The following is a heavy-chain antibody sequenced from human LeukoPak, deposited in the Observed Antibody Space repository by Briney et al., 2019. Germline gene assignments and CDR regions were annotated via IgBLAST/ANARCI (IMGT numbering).Heavy chain of an antibody. CDR1: GGSISSYY. CDR3: ARLHSSSYYYYYYMDV. J-gene: IGHJ6*03. D-gene: IGHD6-6*01. Sequence: SETLSLTCTVSGGSISSYYWSWIRQPPGKGLECIGYIYYSGSTNYHPSLKSRVTISVDTSKNQFSLKLSSVTAADTAVYYCARLHSSSYYYYYYMDVWGKGTTVTVSS. CDR2: IYYSGST. V-gene: IGHV4-59*01.